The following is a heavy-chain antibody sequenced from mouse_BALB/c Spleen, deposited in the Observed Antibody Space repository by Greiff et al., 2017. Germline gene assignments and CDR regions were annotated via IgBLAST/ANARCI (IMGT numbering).Heavy chain of an antibody. CDR1: GFNIKDYY. D-gene: IGHD2-1*01. V-gene: IGHV14-4*02. J-gene: IGHJ2*01. CDR3: NAYGNYFDY. CDR2: IDPENGDT. Sequence: EVKLQQSGAELVRSGASVKLSCTASGFNIKDYYMHWVKQRPEQGLEWIGWIDPENGDTEYAPKFQGKATMTADTSSNTAYLQLSSLTSEDTAVYYCNAYGNYFDYWGQGTTLTVSS.